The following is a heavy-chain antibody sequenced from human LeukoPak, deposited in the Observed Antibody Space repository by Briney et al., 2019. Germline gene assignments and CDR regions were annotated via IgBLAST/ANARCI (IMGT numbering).Heavy chain of an antibody. CDR2: INPNSGGT. CDR3: ASGCTNGVCWGIDP. CDR1: GYTFTGYY. J-gene: IGHJ5*02. V-gene: IGHV1-2*06. D-gene: IGHD2-8*01. Sequence: ASVKVSCKASGYTFTGYYMHWVRQAPGQGLEWMGRINPNSGGTNYAQKLQGRVTMTRDTSISTAYMELSRLRSDDTAVYYCASGCTNGVCWGIDPWGQGTLVTVSS.